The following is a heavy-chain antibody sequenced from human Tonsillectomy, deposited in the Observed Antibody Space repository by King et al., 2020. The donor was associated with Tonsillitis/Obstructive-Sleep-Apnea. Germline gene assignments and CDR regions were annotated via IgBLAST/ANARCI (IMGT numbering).Heavy chain of an antibody. CDR2: LNSNDVTI. CDR3: ARGGASTLGFDY. Sequence: VQLVESGGNLVQPGGSLRLSCAASGFPFSSYEMNWVRQAPGKGLEWISYLNSNDVTIHYAESVKGRFTISRDNAKNSLFLQMNSLRAEDTAVYYCARGGASTLGFDYWGQGTLVTVSS. CDR1: GFPFSSYE. D-gene: IGHD1-26*01. J-gene: IGHJ4*02. V-gene: IGHV3-48*03.